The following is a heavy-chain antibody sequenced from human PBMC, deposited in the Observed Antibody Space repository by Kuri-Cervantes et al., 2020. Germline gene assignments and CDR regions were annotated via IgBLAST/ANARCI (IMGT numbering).Heavy chain of an antibody. V-gene: IGHV1-18*01. CDR2: ISAYNDNT. Sequence: ASVKVSCKASGYTFTSYGISWVRQAPGQGLEWMGWISAYNDNTNYAQNLQGRVTMTTDTSTSTAYMELRSLRSDDTSVYYGASTLEEALDIWGQGTMVTVSS. J-gene: IGHJ3*02. CDR1: GYTFTSYG. CDR3: ASTLEEALDI. D-gene: IGHD5-24*01.